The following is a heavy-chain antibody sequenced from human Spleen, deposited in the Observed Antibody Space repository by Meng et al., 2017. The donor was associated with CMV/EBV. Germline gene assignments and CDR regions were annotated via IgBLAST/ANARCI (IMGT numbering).Heavy chain of an antibody. CDR2: INWKGGNT. CDR3: ARDVSPAAAGGYFDS. J-gene: IGHJ4*02. CDR1: GLPFDDYD. V-gene: IGHV3-20*03. D-gene: IGHD6-13*01. Sequence: SGLPFDDYDMSWVRQAPGMGLEWVSSINWKGGNTAYADSVRGRFTISRDNAKNSLYLQMNSLRTDDTAFYYCARDVSPAAAGGYFDSWGRGTLVTVSS.